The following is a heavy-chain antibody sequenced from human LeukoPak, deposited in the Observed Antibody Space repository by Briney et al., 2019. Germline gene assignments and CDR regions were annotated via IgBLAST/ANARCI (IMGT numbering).Heavy chain of an antibody. Sequence: SVKVSCKASGGTFSSYAISWVRQAPGQGLEWMGGIIPIFGTANYAQKFQGRVTITTDESTSTAYMELSSLRSEDTAVYYCARSTWTTAAAFDIWGQGTLVTVSS. D-gene: IGHD4-17*01. CDR1: GGTFSSYA. V-gene: IGHV1-69*05. J-gene: IGHJ3*02. CDR2: IIPIFGTA. CDR3: ARSTWTTAAAFDI.